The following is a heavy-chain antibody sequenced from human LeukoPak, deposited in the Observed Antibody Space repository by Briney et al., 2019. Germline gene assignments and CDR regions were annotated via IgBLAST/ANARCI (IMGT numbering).Heavy chain of an antibody. CDR3: AKGRSYYDSSGYPHYFDY. J-gene: IGHJ4*02. V-gene: IGHV3-23*01. D-gene: IGHD3-22*01. CDR1: GFTSSSYA. Sequence: GGSLRLSCAASGFTSSSYAMSWVRQAPGKGLEWVSAISGSGGSTYYADSVKGRFTISRDNSKNTLYLQMNSLRAEDTAVYYCAKGRSYYDSSGYPHYFDYWGQGTLVTVSS. CDR2: ISGSGGST.